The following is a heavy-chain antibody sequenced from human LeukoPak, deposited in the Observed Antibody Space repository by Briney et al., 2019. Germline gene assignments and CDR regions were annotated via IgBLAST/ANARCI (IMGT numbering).Heavy chain of an antibody. J-gene: IGHJ4*02. V-gene: IGHV4-39*01. CDR2: IYYSGST. Sequence: SETLSLTCSVSGGSITSRNYYWGWIRQPPGKGLEWIGSIYYSGSTYYNASLKSQVTISVGTSKNQFSLRLNSMTAADTAVYYCASQRGYSYGRFDYWGQGTLVTVSS. D-gene: IGHD5-18*01. CDR1: GGSITSRNYY. CDR3: ASQRGYSYGRFDY.